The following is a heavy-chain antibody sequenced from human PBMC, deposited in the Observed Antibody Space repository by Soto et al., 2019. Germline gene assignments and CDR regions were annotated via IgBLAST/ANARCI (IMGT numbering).Heavy chain of an antibody. CDR3: TTDLPTLIPQVDY. J-gene: IGHJ4*02. V-gene: IGHV3-15*07. Sequence: GGSLRLSCVASGFTFKGAWMNWVRQAPGKGLEWVGRVKSKVDGGTTDYAAPVKGRFTISRDDSKDTLYLQMNNLKTEDTAVYYCTTDLPTLIPQVDYWGPGTLVTVSS. D-gene: IGHD4-4*01. CDR2: VKSKVDGGTT. CDR1: GFTFKGAW.